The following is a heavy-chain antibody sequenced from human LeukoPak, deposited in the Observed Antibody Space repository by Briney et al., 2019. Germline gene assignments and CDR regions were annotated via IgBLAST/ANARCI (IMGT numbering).Heavy chain of an antibody. Sequence: GGSLRLSCAASGFTFNNYAMSWVRQAPGKGLEWVSVISGSGGSTYYADSVKGRFTISRDNSKNTLYLQMNSLRAEDTAVYYCAKDLMGYCGSGSYYKGSGYYYYGMDVWGQGTTVTVSS. J-gene: IGHJ6*02. CDR2: ISGSGGST. D-gene: IGHD3-10*01. CDR1: GFTFNNYA. CDR3: AKDLMGYCGSGSYYKGSGYYYYGMDV. V-gene: IGHV3-23*01.